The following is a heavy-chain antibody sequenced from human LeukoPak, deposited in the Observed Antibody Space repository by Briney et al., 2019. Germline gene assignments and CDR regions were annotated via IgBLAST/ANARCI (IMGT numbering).Heavy chain of an antibody. CDR2: INHSGST. CDR3: ARWLFDY. Sequence: PSETLSLTCAVCGGSFSGYYWSWICQPPGKGLEWIGEINHSGSTNYNPSLKSRVTISVDTSKNQFSLKLSSVTAADTAVYYCARWLFDYWGQGTLVTVSS. D-gene: IGHD5-12*01. CDR1: GGSFSGYY. V-gene: IGHV4-34*01. J-gene: IGHJ4*02.